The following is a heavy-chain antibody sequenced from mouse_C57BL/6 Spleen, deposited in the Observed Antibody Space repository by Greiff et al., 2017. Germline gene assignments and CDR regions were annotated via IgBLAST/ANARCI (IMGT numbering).Heavy chain of an antibody. CDR2: INPSTGGT. J-gene: IGHJ3*01. D-gene: IGHD3-2*02. CDR3: ARPDSSGTWFAY. Sequence: EVQLQESGPELVKPGASVKISCKASGYSFTGYYMNWVKQSPEKSLEWIGEINPSTGGTTYNQKFKAKATLTVDKSSSTAYMQLKSLTSEDSAVYYCARPDSSGTWFAYWGQGTLVTGSA. V-gene: IGHV1-42*01. CDR1: GYSFTGYY.